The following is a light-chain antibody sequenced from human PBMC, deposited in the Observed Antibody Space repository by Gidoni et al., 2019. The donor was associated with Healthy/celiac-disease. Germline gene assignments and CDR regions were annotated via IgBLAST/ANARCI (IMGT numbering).Light chain of an antibody. V-gene: IGKV2-28*01. CDR1: QSLLHSNGYNY. Sequence: DIVMPQSPLSLPVTPGEPASISCRSSQSLLHSNGYNYLDWYLQKPGQSPQLLIYLGSNRAPGVPDRFSGSGSGTDFTLKISRVEAEDVGVYYCMQALQTPRTFGQGTKVEIK. CDR3: MQALQTPRT. CDR2: LGS. J-gene: IGKJ1*01.